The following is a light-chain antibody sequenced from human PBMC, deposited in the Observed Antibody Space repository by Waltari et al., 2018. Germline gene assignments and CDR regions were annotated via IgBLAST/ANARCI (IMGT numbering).Light chain of an antibody. CDR3: QQYTSYPLT. V-gene: IGKV1D-16*01. J-gene: IGKJ4*01. Sequence: DIEMTQSSSSLSASVGERVTITCRASQVITRWLAWYQQKPGKAPKSLISTISTLQTGVPSRFSGSGSGTEFTLTISSLQPEDFATYYCQQYTSYPLTFGGGTKVEIK. CDR2: TIS. CDR1: QVITRW.